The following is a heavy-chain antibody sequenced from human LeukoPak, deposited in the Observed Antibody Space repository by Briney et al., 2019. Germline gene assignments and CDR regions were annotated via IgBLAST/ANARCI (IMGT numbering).Heavy chain of an antibody. J-gene: IGHJ4*02. CDR2: IYHNGGT. Sequence: SRTLSLTCTVSGGSISSGDYYWSWIRQPPGKGLEWIGYIYHNGGTHYTPSLKSRVIISVDTSKNQFSLKLNSVTAANTAVYYCARVSCSGGSCYIFDYWGQGTLVTVSS. CDR1: GGSISSGDYY. CDR3: ARVSCSGGSCYIFDY. V-gene: IGHV4-30-4*01. D-gene: IGHD2-15*01.